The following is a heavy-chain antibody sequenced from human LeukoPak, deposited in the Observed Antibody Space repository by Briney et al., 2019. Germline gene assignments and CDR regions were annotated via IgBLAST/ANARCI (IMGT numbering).Heavy chain of an antibody. J-gene: IGHJ5*02. Sequence: SSETLSLTCTVSGGSISSSSYYWGWIRQPPGKGLEWIVSIYYSGSTYYNPSLKSRVTISVDTSKNQFSLKLSSVTAADTAVYYCARIGAYCGGDCSRRGNWFDPWGQGTLVTVSS. D-gene: IGHD2-21*02. CDR2: IYYSGST. V-gene: IGHV4-39*01. CDR1: GGSISSSSYY. CDR3: ARIGAYCGGDCSRRGNWFDP.